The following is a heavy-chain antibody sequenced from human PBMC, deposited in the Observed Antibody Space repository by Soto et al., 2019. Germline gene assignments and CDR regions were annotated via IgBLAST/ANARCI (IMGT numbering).Heavy chain of an antibody. Sequence: ASVKVSCKASGYTFATYDFAWVRQATGQGLEWMGWMNPNTGNAGYAQAFRGRVTMTRNTSITTAYMELSSLRSEDTAAYFCARRKERSGPYYLDYWGQGTLVTVSS. D-gene: IGHD6-25*01. V-gene: IGHV1-8*01. CDR3: ARRKERSGPYYLDY. CDR1: GYTFATYD. CDR2: MNPNTGNA. J-gene: IGHJ4*02.